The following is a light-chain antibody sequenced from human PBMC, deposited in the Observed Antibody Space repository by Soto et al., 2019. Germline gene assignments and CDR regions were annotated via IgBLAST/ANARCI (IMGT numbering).Light chain of an antibody. CDR2: NNH. Sequence: QSVLSQPPSASGTPGQRVTISCSGSNSNIGSYFVNWYQQLPGTAPKLLVYNNHQRPSGVPDRFSASKSDTSASLAISGLQSEDEADYYCATWDDSLKGPVFGGGTKLTVL. V-gene: IGLV1-44*01. CDR3: ATWDDSLKGPV. CDR1: NSNIGSYF. J-gene: IGLJ3*02.